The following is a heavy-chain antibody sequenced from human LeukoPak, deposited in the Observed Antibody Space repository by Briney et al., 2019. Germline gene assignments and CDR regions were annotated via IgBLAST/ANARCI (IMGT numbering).Heavy chain of an antibody. D-gene: IGHD6-13*01. V-gene: IGHV3-9*01. CDR2: IGWNGGGI. CDR1: GFTFDDYA. CDR3: AKVTAAGFADY. J-gene: IGHJ4*02. Sequence: PGGSLRLSCAASGFTFDDYAMHWVRQAPGKGLDWVSGIGWNGGGIVYADSVKGRFTISRDNAKKSLFLQMNSLGAEDTALYYCAKVTAAGFADYWGQGTLVIVSS.